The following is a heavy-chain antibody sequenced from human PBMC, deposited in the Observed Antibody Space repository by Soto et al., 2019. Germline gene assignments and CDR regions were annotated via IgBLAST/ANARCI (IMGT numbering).Heavy chain of an antibody. CDR3: ARAPPYVWGSYRVNYYYYGMDV. V-gene: IGHV1-18*01. CDR2: ISAYNGNT. D-gene: IGHD3-16*02. J-gene: IGHJ6*02. CDR1: GYTFTSYG. Sequence: ASVKVSCKASGYTFTSYGVSWVRQDPGQGLEWMGWISAYNGNTNYAQKLQGRVTMTTDTSTSTAYMELRSLRSDDTAVYYCARAPPYVWGSYRVNYYYYGMDVWGQGTTVTVSS.